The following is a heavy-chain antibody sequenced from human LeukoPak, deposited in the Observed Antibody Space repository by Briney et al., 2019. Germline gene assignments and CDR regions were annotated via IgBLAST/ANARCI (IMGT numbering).Heavy chain of an antibody. CDR3: ARGIANWGSSTYYYYNMDV. D-gene: IGHD7-27*01. Sequence: ASVKVSCKASGYTFTSYDINWVRQATGQGLEWMGWMNPNSGNTGYAQKFQGRVTMTRNTSISTAYMELSSLRSEDTAVYYCARGIANWGSSTYYYYNMDVWGKGTTVSVSS. J-gene: IGHJ6*03. CDR1: GYTFTSYD. V-gene: IGHV1-8*01. CDR2: MNPNSGNT.